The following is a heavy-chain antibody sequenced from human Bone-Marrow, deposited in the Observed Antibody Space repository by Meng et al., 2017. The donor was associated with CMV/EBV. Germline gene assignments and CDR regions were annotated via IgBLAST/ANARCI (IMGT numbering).Heavy chain of an antibody. Sequence: GESLKISCAASGFTFSSYAMSWVRQAPGKGLEWVSVIYSGGSSTYYADSVKGRFTISRDNSKNTLYLQMNSLRAEDTAVYYCAKDIVDCSSTSCQYYYYYYGMDVWGQGTTVTVSS. D-gene: IGHD2-2*01. CDR2: IYSGGSST. CDR3: AKDIVDCSSTSCQYYYYYYGMDV. V-gene: IGHV3-23*03. CDR1: GFTFSSYA. J-gene: IGHJ6*02.